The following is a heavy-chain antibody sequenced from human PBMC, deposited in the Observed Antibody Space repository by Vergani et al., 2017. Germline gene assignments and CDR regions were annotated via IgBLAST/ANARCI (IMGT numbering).Heavy chain of an antibody. Sequence: QVQLVQSGAEVKKPGASVKVSCKASGYTFTGYYMHWVRQAPGQGLEWMGLINPNSGGTNYAQKLQGRVTMTRDTSISTAYMELGRLRSDDTAVYYCARGDYYGSGSYYNFLGYYYGMDVWGQGTTVTVSS. CDR2: INPNSGGT. CDR1: GYTFTGYY. CDR3: ARGDYYGSGSYYNFLGYYYGMDV. V-gene: IGHV1-2*02. D-gene: IGHD3-10*01. J-gene: IGHJ6*02.